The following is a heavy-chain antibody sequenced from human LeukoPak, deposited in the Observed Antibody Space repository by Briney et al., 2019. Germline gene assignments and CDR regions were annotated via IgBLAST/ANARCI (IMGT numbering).Heavy chain of an antibody. Sequence: PSETLSLTCTVSGASISTSGSYWTWIRQHRGKGLGWIGYIYYTGNIYYNPSLKSRVTMSVDTSKNQFSLKLSSVTAADTAVYYCARDRSVGLGTSYYNYGVDVWGQGTSVTVSS. CDR3: ARDRSVGLGTSYYNYGVDV. CDR2: IYYTGNI. V-gene: IGHV4-31*03. J-gene: IGHJ6*02. CDR1: GASISTSGSY. D-gene: IGHD1-7*01.